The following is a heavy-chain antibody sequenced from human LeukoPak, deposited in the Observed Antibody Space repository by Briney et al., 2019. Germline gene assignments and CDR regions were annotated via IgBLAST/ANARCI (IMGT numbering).Heavy chain of an antibody. J-gene: IGHJ4*02. CDR1: GLTFSSYW. D-gene: IGHD6-6*01. Sequence: QPGGSLRLSCAASGLTFSSYWMHWVREVPGKGPVWVSRINGDGSSTSYADSVKGRFTISRDNAKNTLYLQMNSLRVEDTAVYYCARVLAARPFDYWGQGTLVTVSS. CDR3: ARVLAARPFDY. V-gene: IGHV3-74*01. CDR2: INGDGSST.